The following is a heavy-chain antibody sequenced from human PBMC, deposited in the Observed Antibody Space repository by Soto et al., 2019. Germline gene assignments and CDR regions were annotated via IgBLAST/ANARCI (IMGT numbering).Heavy chain of an antibody. CDR2: INPNSGGT. V-gene: IGHV1-2*02. D-gene: IGHD6-13*01. Sequence: GASVKVSCKASGYTFTGYYMHWVRQAPGQGLEWMGWINPNSGGTNYAQKFQGRVTMTRDTSISTAYMELSRLRSDDTAVYYCARGLKLSSWFHEDWFDPWGQGTLVTVS. J-gene: IGHJ5*02. CDR3: ARGLKLSSWFHEDWFDP. CDR1: GYTFTGYY.